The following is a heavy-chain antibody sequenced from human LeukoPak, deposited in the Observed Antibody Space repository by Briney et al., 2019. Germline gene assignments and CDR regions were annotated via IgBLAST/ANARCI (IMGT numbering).Heavy chain of an antibody. V-gene: IGHV4-61*02. J-gene: IGHJ4*02. D-gene: IGHD3-10*01. CDR3: YGSGSYYITLSALDY. CDR1: GGSISSGSYY. Sequence: SETLSLTCTVSGGSISSGSYYWSWIRQPAGKGLEWIGRIYTSGSTNYNPSLKSRVTISVDTSKNQFSLKLSSVTAADTAVYYCYGSGSYYITLSALDYWGQGTLVTVSS. CDR2: IYTSGST.